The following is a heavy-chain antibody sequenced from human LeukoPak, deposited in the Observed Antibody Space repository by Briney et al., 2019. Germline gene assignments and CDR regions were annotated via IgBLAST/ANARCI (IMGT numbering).Heavy chain of an antibody. CDR1: GYTFTSYA. V-gene: IGHV1-3*01. J-gene: IGHJ6*02. Sequence: GASVKVSCKASGYTFTSYAMHWVRQAPGQRLEWMGWINAGNGNTKYSQKFQGRVTITRDTSASTAYMELSSLRSEDTAVYYCARDKRVRPAASYYYYGMNVWGQGTTVTVSS. CDR3: ARDKRVRPAASYYYYGMNV. CDR2: INAGNGNT. D-gene: IGHD2-2*01.